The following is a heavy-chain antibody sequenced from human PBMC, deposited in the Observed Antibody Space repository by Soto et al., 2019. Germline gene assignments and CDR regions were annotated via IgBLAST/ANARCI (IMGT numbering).Heavy chain of an antibody. J-gene: IGHJ5*02. CDR3: ARGDGYTYGNNWFDP. CDR1: GYTFTTYA. D-gene: IGHD5-12*01. CDR2: INPGNENT. V-gene: IGHV1-3*01. Sequence: ASVKVSCKASGYTFTTYAMHWVRQAPGHRLEWLGWINPGNENTKYSQKFQGRVTLTRDTSANIAYMELSSLRSEDTAVYYCARGDGYTYGNNWFDPWGQGTPVTVSS.